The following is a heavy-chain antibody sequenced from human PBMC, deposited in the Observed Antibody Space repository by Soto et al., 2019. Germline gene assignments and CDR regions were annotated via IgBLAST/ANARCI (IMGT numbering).Heavy chain of an antibody. Sequence: GGSLRLSCAASGFTFSSYGMHWVRQAPGKGLEWVAVISYDGSNIYYADSVKGRFTTSRDNSKNTLFLQMNSLRDEDTAVYYCARDGKGASYTFGTYYFDSWGQGALVTVSS. J-gene: IGHJ4*02. CDR3: ARDGKGASYTFGTYYFDS. V-gene: IGHV3-30*03. D-gene: IGHD6-13*01. CDR1: GFTFSSYG. CDR2: ISYDGSNI.